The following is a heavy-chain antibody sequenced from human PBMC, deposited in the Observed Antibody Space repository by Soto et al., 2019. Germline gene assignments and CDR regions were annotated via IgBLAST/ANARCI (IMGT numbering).Heavy chain of an antibody. CDR3: ARDSLDYSSSSGFDY. D-gene: IGHD6-6*01. CDR2: IWYDGSNK. CDR1: GFTFSSYG. J-gene: IGHJ4*02. V-gene: IGHV3-33*01. Sequence: PGGSLRLSCAASGFTFSSYGMHWVRQAPGKGLEWVAVIWYDGSNKYYADSVKDRSTISRDNSRNTLYLQMNSLRAEDTTVYYCARDSLDYSSSSGFDYWGQGTLVTVSS.